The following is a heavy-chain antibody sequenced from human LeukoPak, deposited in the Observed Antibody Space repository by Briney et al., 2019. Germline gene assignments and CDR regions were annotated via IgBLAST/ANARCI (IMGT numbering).Heavy chain of an antibody. J-gene: IGHJ4*02. D-gene: IGHD5-12*01. Sequence: SETLSLTCTVYGGSFSVYYWSWIRQPPGKGLEWIGEINHSGSTNYNPSLKSRVTISVDTSKNQFSLKLSSVTAADTAVYYCAGGGPIVATDYWGQGTLVTVSS. CDR2: INHSGST. CDR1: GGSFSVYY. V-gene: IGHV4-34*01. CDR3: AGGGPIVATDY.